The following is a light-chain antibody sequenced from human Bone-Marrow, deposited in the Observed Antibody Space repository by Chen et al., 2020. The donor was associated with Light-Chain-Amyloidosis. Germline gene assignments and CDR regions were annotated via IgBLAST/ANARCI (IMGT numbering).Light chain of an antibody. Sequence: SYELTQPPSVSVSPGQTARITCSGDDLPTKYAYWYQQKPGQAPVLVIHRETERPSGISARFSGSSSGTKGTLTISGVQAEDEADYHCQSADSSGTYEVIFGGGTKLTVL. CDR1: DLPTKY. CDR3: QSADSSGTYEVI. CDR2: RET. V-gene: IGLV3-25*03. J-gene: IGLJ2*01.